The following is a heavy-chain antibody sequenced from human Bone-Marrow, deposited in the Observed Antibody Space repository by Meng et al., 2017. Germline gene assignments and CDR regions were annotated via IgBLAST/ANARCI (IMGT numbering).Heavy chain of an antibody. CDR1: GFTFSSYA. V-gene: IGHV3-74*01. J-gene: IGHJ4*02. Sequence: GESLKISCAASGFTFSSYAMSWVRQAPGKGLVWVSRINSDGSSTSYADSVKGRFTISRDNAKNTLYLQMNSLRAEDTAVYYCVRGGRDGYNYFSYWGQGTLVTVSS. D-gene: IGHD5-24*01. CDR3: VRGGRDGYNYFSY. CDR2: INSDGSST.